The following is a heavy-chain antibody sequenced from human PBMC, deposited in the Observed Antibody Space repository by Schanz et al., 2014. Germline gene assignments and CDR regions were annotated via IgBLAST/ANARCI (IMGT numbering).Heavy chain of an antibody. CDR2: IKQDESER. J-gene: IGHJ4*02. CDR3: ARDKGGYYPFDY. Sequence: VQLVQSGGGLVQPWGSLRLSCAASGFTFSTYWMSWVRQAPGKGLEWVANIKQDESERSYVDSVKGRFTISRDNAKNSLYLQINSLRAEDTAVYYCARDKGGYYPFDYWGQGTLVTVSS. D-gene: IGHD3-3*01. V-gene: IGHV3-7*01. CDR1: GFTFSTYW.